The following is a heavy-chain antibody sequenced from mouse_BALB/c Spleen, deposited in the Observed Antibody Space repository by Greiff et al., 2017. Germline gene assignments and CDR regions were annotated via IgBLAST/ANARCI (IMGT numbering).Heavy chain of an antibody. CDR3: ARHEDYGSSWYYFDY. J-gene: IGHJ2*01. Sequence: EVQLVASGGDLVKPGGSLKLSCAASGFTFSSYGMSWVRQTPDKRLEWVATISSGGSYTYYPDSVKGRFTISRDNAKNTLYLQMSSLKSEDTAMYYCARHEDYGSSWYYFDYWGQGTTLTVSS. V-gene: IGHV5-6*01. CDR1: GFTFSSYG. CDR2: ISSGGSYT. D-gene: IGHD1-1*01.